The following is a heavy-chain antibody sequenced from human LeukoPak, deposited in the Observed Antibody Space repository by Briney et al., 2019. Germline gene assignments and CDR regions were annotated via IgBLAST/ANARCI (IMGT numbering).Heavy chain of an antibody. CDR2: IYPGDSDT. Sequence: GGSLQISSKGAGYSFTRYWIGWGRPMPGKGGEWMGIIYPGDSDTRYRPSFQGQVTISADKSINNAYLQWSSLKASDTAMYFCARGMVRGVTTNWYFDLWGRGTLVTVSS. CDR1: GYSFTRYW. J-gene: IGHJ2*01. D-gene: IGHD3-10*01. V-gene: IGHV5-51*01. CDR3: ARGMVRGVTTNWYFDL.